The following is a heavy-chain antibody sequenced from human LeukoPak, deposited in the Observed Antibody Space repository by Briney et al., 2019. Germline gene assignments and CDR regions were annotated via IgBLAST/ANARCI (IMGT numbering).Heavy chain of an antibody. CDR2: ICYNGTT. J-gene: IGHJ6*03. CDR1: GASISSSY. V-gene: IGHV4-59*01. D-gene: IGHD3-3*01. CDR3: ARADYDFWSGPFYYYMDV. Sequence: SETLSLTCNVSGASISSSYWGWIRQPPGKGREGIGYICYNGTTNYSPSLRSRVTISVDTSKKQFSLKLSSVTAADTAVYYCARADYDFWSGPFYYYMDVWGKGTTVTVSS.